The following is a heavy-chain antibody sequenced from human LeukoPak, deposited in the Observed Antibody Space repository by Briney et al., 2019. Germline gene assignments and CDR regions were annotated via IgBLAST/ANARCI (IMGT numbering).Heavy chain of an antibody. Sequence: SETLSFTCAVYGGSFSGYYWSWIRQPPGKGLEWIGEINHSGSTNYNPSLKSRVTISVDTSKNQFSLKLSSVTAADTAVYYCAIAYCSSTSCTARRYYYMDVWGKGTTVTVSS. D-gene: IGHD2-2*01. CDR1: GGSFSGYY. V-gene: IGHV4-34*01. CDR2: INHSGST. CDR3: AIAYCSSTSCTARRYYYMDV. J-gene: IGHJ6*03.